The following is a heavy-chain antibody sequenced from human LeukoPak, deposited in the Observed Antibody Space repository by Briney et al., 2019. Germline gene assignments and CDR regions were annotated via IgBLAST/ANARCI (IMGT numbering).Heavy chain of an antibody. CDR3: ARVTYYDILTGYYGWYFDY. CDR1: GGSISSYY. V-gene: IGHV4-59*01. J-gene: IGHJ4*02. D-gene: IGHD3-9*01. Sequence: SETLSLTCTVSGGSISSYYWSWIRQPPGKGLEWIGYIYYSGGTNYNPSLKSRVTISVDTSKNQFSLKLSSVTAADTAVYYCARVTYYDILTGYYGWYFDYWGQGTLVTVSS. CDR2: IYYSGGT.